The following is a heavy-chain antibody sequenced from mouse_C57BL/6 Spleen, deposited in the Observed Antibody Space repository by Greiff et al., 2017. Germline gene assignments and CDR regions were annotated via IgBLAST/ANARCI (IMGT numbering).Heavy chain of an antibody. CDR1: GFSFNTYA. Sequence: EVMLVESGGGLVQPKGSLKLSCAASGFSFNTYAMNWVRQAPGKGLEWVARIRSKSNNYATYYADSVKDRFTISRDDSESMLYLQMNNLKTEDTAMYYCVRESNYYAMDDWGQGTSVTVST. V-gene: IGHV10-1*01. J-gene: IGHJ4*01. D-gene: IGHD2-5*01. CDR3: VRESNYYAMDD. CDR2: IRSKSNNYAT.